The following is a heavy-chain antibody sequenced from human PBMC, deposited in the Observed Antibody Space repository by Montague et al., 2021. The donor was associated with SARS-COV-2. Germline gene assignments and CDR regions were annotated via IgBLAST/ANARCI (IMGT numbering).Heavy chain of an antibody. J-gene: IGHJ3*02. CDR1: RGSFSNYY. V-gene: IGHV4-34*01. Sequence: SDTLSLTCAVSRGSFSNYYWTWIRQSPGKGLEWIGEINQGGAPNYTPSLKSRVTISLDTSKKQISLKLNSVTAADTAVFFCARGRPVQGSFRHFDSISSGALDIWGQGSLVTVSS. CDR3: ARGRPVQGSFRHFDSISSGALDI. D-gene: IGHD3-9*01. CDR2: INQGGAP.